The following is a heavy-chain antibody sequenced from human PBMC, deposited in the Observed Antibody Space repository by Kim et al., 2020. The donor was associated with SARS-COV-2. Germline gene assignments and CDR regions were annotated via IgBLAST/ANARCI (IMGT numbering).Heavy chain of an antibody. J-gene: IGHJ4*02. CDR2: INHSGST. CDR3: AGIAVAGRGYFDY. Sequence: SETLSLTCAVYGGSFSGYYWSWIRQPPGKGLEWIGEINHSGSTNYNPSLKSRVTISVDTSKNQFSLKLSSVTAADTAVYYCAGIAVAGRGYFDYWGQGTLVTVSS. D-gene: IGHD6-19*01. CDR1: GGSFSGYY. V-gene: IGHV4-34*01.